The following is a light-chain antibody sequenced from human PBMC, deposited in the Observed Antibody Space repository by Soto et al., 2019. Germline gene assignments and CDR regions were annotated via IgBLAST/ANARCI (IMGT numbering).Light chain of an antibody. CDR1: SSDVGGYNY. J-gene: IGLJ2*01. V-gene: IGLV2-14*01. CDR2: DVS. Sequence: QSALTQPASVSGSPGQSITISCTGTSSDVGGYNYVSWYQQHPGKAPKLMIYDVSNRPSGVSIRFSGSKSANTASLIISGLQAEDEADDYCSSYTSSSTLEVVFGGGTKLTVL. CDR3: SSYTSSSTLEVV.